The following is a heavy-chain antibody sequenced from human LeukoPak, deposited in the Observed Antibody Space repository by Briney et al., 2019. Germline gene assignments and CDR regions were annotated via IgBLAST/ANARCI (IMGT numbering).Heavy chain of an antibody. CDR1: GFTFSSYA. V-gene: IGHV3-30-3*01. CDR2: ISYDGSNK. D-gene: IGHD6-13*01. CDR3: AKDRVWGIAAAVAPNP. Sequence: GGSLRLSCAASGFTFSSYAMHWVRQAPGKGLEWVAVISYDGSNKYYADSVKGRFTISRDNSKNTLYLQMNSLRAEDTAVYYCAKDRVWGIAAAVAPNPWGQGTLVTVSS. J-gene: IGHJ5*02.